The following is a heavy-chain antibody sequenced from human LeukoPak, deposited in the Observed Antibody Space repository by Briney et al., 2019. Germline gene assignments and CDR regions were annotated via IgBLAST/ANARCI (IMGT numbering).Heavy chain of an antibody. CDR2: ISYDGSSK. CDR3: SLGMYYYDSSGSQLDY. CDR1: GITFSSYA. D-gene: IGHD3-22*01. Sequence: GGSLRLSCAVSGITFSSYAMHWVRQAPGKGLEWVAVISYDGSSKYYADSVKGRFTISRDNSKNTLYMQVNSLRAEDTAVYYCSLGMYYYDSSGSQLDYWGQGTLVTVSS. V-gene: IGHV3-30-3*01. J-gene: IGHJ4*02.